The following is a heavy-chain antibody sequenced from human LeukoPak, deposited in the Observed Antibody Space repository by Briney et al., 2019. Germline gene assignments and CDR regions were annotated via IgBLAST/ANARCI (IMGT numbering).Heavy chain of an antibody. D-gene: IGHD2-15*01. Sequence: SQCLSPTRTVSGGSISSVYWSWIRQPPGEVLGWIGGINYSTSTYYKLSLKSRVTRSVDTSKNHFSLKLISVTAADTAVYGCARLDNNACYYAIDIWSQGAMVTVSS. CDR2: INYSTST. CDR1: GGSISSVY. V-gene: IGHV4-59*05. CDR3: ARLDNNACYYAIDI. J-gene: IGHJ3*02.